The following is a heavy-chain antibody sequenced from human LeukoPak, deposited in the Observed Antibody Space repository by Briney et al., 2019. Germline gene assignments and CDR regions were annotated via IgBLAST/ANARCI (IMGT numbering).Heavy chain of an antibody. V-gene: IGHV5-51*01. Sequence: GESLKISCKGSGYSFTSYWIGWVRQMPGKGLEWMGIIYPGDSGTRYSPSFQGQVTISADKSISTAYLQWGSLKASDIGMYYCARLVVAGNSWFDPWGQGTLVTVSS. CDR2: IYPGDSGT. CDR1: GYSFTSYW. CDR3: ARLVVAGNSWFDP. J-gene: IGHJ5*01. D-gene: IGHD6-19*01.